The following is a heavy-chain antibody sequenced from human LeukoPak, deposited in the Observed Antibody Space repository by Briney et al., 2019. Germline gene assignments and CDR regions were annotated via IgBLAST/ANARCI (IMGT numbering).Heavy chain of an antibody. CDR2: ISSSGSTI. CDR3: ARDLGYYDSSGYYRGAEYFQH. CDR1: GFTFSDHY. Sequence: GGSLRLSCAASGFTFSDHYMDWVRQAPGKGLEWVSYISSSGSTIYYADSVKGRFTISRDNAKNSLYLQMNSLRAEDTAVYYCARDLGYYDSSGYYRGAEYFQHWGQGTLVTVSS. D-gene: IGHD3-22*01. J-gene: IGHJ1*01. V-gene: IGHV3-11*01.